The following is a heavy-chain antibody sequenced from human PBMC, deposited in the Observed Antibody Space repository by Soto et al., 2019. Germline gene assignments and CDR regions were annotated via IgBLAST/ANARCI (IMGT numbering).Heavy chain of an antibody. CDR3: AKDRSVDTRDWFDP. CDR2: ISGSGGST. V-gene: IGHV3-23*01. D-gene: IGHD5-18*01. CDR1: GFTFGTYA. J-gene: IGHJ5*02. Sequence: PGGSLRLSCAASGFTFGTYAMNWVRQAPGKGLEWVSGISGSGGSTYYTDSVKGRFTISRDNSKNTLYLQMNSLRADDTAVYYCAKDRSVDTRDWFDPWGQGTRVTVSS.